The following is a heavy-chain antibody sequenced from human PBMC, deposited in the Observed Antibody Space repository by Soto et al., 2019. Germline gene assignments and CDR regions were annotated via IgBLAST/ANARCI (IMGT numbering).Heavy chain of an antibody. Sequence: QVQLVQSGAEVKKPGSSVKVSCKASGGTFSSYAISWVRQAPGQGLEWMGGIIPIFGTANYAQKFQGRVTITADESTSTAYMELRSLKSEDKGVYYCASATTGVTISEFDYWGQGTLVTVSS. J-gene: IGHJ4*02. D-gene: IGHD4-4*01. V-gene: IGHV1-69*01. CDR2: IIPIFGTA. CDR3: ASATTGVTISEFDY. CDR1: GGTFSSYA.